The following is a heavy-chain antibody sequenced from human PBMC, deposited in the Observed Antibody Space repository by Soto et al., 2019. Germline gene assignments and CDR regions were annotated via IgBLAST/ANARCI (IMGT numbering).Heavy chain of an antibody. CDR3: AREIPSRGAGWFDP. J-gene: IGHJ5*02. CDR2: ISSSSNTI. Sequence: EVQLVESGGGLVQPGGSLRLCCAASGFTFSSYSMKWVRQAPGKGLEWVSYISSSSNTIYYADSVKGRFTISRDNAKNSLYLQMNSLRDEDTAVYYCAREIPSRGAGWFDPWGQGTLVTVSS. V-gene: IGHV3-48*02. CDR1: GFTFSSYS. D-gene: IGHD3-10*01.